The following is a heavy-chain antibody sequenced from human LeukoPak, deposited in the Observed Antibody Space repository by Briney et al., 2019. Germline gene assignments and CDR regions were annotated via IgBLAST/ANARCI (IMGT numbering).Heavy chain of an antibody. J-gene: IGHJ6*03. Sequence: GGSLRLSCAASGFTFSSYAMHWVRQAPGKGLEWVAVISYDGSNKYYADSVKGRFTISRDNSKNTLYLQMNSLRAEDTAVYYCARGANGRFGELLKLEDMDVWGKGTTVTVSS. CDR3: ARGANGRFGELLKLEDMDV. V-gene: IGHV3-30*04. CDR1: GFTFSSYA. D-gene: IGHD3-10*01. CDR2: ISYDGSNK.